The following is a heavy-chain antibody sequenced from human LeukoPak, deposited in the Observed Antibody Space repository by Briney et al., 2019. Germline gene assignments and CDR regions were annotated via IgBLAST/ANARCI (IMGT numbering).Heavy chain of an antibody. Sequence: PSETLSLTCTVSGYSISSGYYWGWIRQPPGKGLEWIGSIYHSGSTYYNPSLKSRVTISVDTSKNQFSLKLSSVTAADTAVYYCARLIGEWELIDYWGQGTLVTVSS. CDR2: IYHSGST. CDR3: ARLIGEWELIDY. V-gene: IGHV4-38-2*02. D-gene: IGHD1-26*01. J-gene: IGHJ4*02. CDR1: GYSISSGYY.